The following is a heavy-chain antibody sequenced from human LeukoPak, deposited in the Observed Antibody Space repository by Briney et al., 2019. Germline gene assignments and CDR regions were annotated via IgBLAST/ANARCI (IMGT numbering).Heavy chain of an antibody. J-gene: IGHJ4*02. CDR2: IYPNIGGT. D-gene: IGHD2-15*01. Sequence: ASVKVSCKASGYIFTASYIHWVRQAPRQGLEWMGWIYPNIGGTSFAKKFQGRVTLTRDTSITTTYLELTGLRSDDTAVYFCARGDCSGVSCYSVDSWGQGTLVTVSS. V-gene: IGHV1-2*02. CDR3: ARGDCSGVSCYSVDS. CDR1: GYIFTASY.